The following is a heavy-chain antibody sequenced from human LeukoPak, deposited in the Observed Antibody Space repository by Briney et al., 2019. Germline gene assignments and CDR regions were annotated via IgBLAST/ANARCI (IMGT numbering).Heavy chain of an antibody. CDR2: ISAYNGNT. CDR1: GCTFTSYG. V-gene: IGHV1-18*01. D-gene: IGHD2-2*01. CDR3: ARDSCSSTSCPYKPLGGMDV. Sequence: ASVKVSCKASGCTFTSYGISWVRQAPGQGLEWMGWISAYNGNTNYAQKLQGRVTMTTDTSTSTAYMELRSLRSDDTAVYYCARDSCSSTSCPYKPLGGMDVWGQGTTVTVSS. J-gene: IGHJ6*02.